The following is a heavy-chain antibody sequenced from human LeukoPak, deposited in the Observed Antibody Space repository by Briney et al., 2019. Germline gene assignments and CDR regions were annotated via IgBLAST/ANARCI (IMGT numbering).Heavy chain of an antibody. V-gene: IGHV4-59*08. CDR1: GGSISSYY. CDR2: IYYSGST. Sequence: SETLSLTCTVSGGSISSYYWSWIRQPPGKGLEWIGYIYYSGSTNYNPSLKSRVTISVDTSKNQFSLKLSSVTAADTAVYYCARHCSGNSCFDYWGQGTQVTVSS. J-gene: IGHJ4*02. CDR3: ARHCSGNSCFDY. D-gene: IGHD2-15*01.